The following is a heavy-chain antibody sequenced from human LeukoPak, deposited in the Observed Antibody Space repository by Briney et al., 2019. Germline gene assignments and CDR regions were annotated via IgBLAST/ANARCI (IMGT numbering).Heavy chain of an antibody. CDR1: GFTFDDYG. D-gene: IGHD3-3*01. Sequence: GGSLRLSCAASGFTFDDYGMRRARQAPGKGLEWVSGINWNGGSTGYADSEKGRFTISRDNAKNSLYLQMNSLRAEDTALYYCARDARITIFGVVIISPFDYWGQGTLVTVSS. CDR3: ARDARITIFGVVIISPFDY. CDR2: INWNGGST. J-gene: IGHJ4*02. V-gene: IGHV3-20*04.